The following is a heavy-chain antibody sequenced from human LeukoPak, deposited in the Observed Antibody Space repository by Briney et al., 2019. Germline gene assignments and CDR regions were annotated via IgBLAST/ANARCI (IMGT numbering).Heavy chain of an antibody. J-gene: IGHJ4*02. D-gene: IGHD3-22*01. V-gene: IGHV3-21*01. CDR2: SSSTYI. Sequence: SSSTYIYYADSLNARFTISRDNAKNSLYLQMNSLRAEDTAVYYCARDRPYYYDSSGFTDYWGQGTLVTVSS. CDR3: ARDRPYYYDSSGFTDY.